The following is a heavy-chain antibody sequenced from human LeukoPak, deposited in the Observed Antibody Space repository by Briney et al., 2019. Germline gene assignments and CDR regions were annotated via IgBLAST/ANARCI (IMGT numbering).Heavy chain of an antibody. CDR3: ATAAWVSTSSNYYFDN. Sequence: ASVKASCKASGYTFTSYDINWVRQATGQGLEWMGWMNPNSGNTGYAQKLQGRVTMTRNTSISTAYMELSSLRSEDTALYYCATAAWVSTSSNYYFDNWGQGTLVTVSS. CDR2: MNPNSGNT. J-gene: IGHJ4*02. D-gene: IGHD1-1*01. CDR1: GYTFTSYD. V-gene: IGHV1-8*01.